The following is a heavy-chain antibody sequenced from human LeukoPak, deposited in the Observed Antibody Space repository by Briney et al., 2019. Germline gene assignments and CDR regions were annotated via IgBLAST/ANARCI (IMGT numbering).Heavy chain of an antibody. CDR2: IYYSGST. Sequence: SFSNFWMSWVRQAPGKGLEWIGSIYYSGSTYYNPSLKSRVTISVDTSKNQFSLKLSSVTAADTAVYYCARYIVVVVAASYYFDYWGQGTLVTVSS. CDR1: SFSNF. CDR3: ARYIVVVVAASYYFDY. D-gene: IGHD2-15*01. V-gene: IGHV4-39*07. J-gene: IGHJ4*02.